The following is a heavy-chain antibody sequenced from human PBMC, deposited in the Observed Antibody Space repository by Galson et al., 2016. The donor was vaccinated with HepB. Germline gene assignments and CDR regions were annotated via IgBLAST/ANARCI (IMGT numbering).Heavy chain of an antibody. V-gene: IGHV5-51*01. J-gene: IGHJ2*01. D-gene: IGHD1-26*01. CDR2: MYPGNSET. CDR1: EYSFVRYW. CDR3: ARRVLPSGGDRGGYFDL. Sequence: QSGAEVKKPGESLKISCQGSEYSFVRYWIGWVRQMPGKGLEYVGIMYPGNSETRYSPSFQGQVTISADKSISAAYLLRSSLKASDTAIYYGARRVLPSGGDRGGYFDLWGRGTLVTVPS.